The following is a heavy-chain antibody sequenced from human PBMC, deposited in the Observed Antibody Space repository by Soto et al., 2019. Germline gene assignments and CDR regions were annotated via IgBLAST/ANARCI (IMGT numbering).Heavy chain of an antibody. CDR2: IYWDDDK. D-gene: IGHD2-21*02. V-gene: IGHV2-5*02. Sequence: QITLKESGPPLVKPTQTLTLTCTFSAFSLSTGGVGVGWIRQPPGKALEWLALIYWDDDKRYSPSLRSRLTITKATPKNPVXLXMXXMDPVDTATYYCIQSRCGGDCLQSYASYYYYGMDVWGQGTTVTVSS. CDR3: IQSRCGGDCLQSYASYYYYGMDV. CDR1: AFSLSTGGVG. J-gene: IGHJ6*02.